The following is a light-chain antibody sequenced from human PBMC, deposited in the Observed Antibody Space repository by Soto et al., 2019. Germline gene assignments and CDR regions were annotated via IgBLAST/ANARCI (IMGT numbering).Light chain of an antibody. CDR2: AAS. CDR1: QSISSY. V-gene: IGKV1-39*01. J-gene: IGKJ5*01. Sequence: DIQMTPSPSSLSASVGDRVTITFRARQSISSYLNWYQQKPGKAPKLLIYAASSLQSGVPSRFSGSGSGTDSTLTISSLQPEDFATYYCQQSYSTPQVTFGQGTRLEI. CDR3: QQSYSTPQVT.